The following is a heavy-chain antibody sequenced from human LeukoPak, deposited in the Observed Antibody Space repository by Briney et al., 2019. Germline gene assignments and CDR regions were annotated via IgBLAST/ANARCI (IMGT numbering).Heavy chain of an antibody. V-gene: IGHV1-18*01. D-gene: IGHD2-2*01. CDR3: ARDLRGYCSSTSCYGDAFDI. CDR2: ISAYNGNT. J-gene: IGHJ3*02. CDR1: GYTFTSYG. Sequence: ASVKVSCKASGYTFTSYGISWVRQAPGQGLEWMGWISAYNGNTNYAQKLQGRVTMTTDTSTSTAYMEPRSLRSDDTAVYYCARDLRGYCSSTSCYGDAFDIWGQGTMVTVSS.